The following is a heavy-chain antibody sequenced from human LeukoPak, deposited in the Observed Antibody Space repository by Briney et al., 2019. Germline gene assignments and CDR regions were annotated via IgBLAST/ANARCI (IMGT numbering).Heavy chain of an antibody. Sequence: SETLSLTCTVSGDSISSYYWSWIRQPPGKGLEWIGYIYYSGSTNYNPSLKSRVTISVDTSKNQFSLKLSSVTAADTAVYYCAKSDYGDYVVVGWGQGTLVTVSS. CDR3: AKSDYGDYVVVG. J-gene: IGHJ4*02. V-gene: IGHV4-59*01. CDR2: IYYSGST. D-gene: IGHD4-17*01. CDR1: GDSISSYY.